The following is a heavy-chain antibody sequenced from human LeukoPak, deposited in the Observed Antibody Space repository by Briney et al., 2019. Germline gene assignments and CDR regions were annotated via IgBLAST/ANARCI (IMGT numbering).Heavy chain of an antibody. CDR2: IGGTGTVT. CDR3: AKDLYGDGGYCFEY. D-gene: IGHD2-21*01. J-gene: IGHJ4*02. CDR1: GYTFSSFA. Sequence: PGGSLRLSCAASGYTFSSFATSWVRQAPGKGLEWVSSIGGTGTVTYYGDSVKGRFTISRDDSKKTVHLEMSGLRADDTAVYYCAKDLYGDGGYCFEYWGQGTLVTVSS. V-gene: IGHV3-23*01.